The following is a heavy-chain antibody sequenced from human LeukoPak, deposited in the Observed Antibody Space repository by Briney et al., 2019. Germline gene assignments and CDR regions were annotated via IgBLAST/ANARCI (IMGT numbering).Heavy chain of an antibody. Sequence: SETLSLTCTVSLDSTTSNFWSWVRQPPGKGLEWIGEIHRSGSPNYNPFLQSRVTISIDRSRNQIVLELSSVTAADTAVYYCAREILGGFNPGAYWGQGTLVTVSS. D-gene: IGHD1-14*01. CDR2: IHRSGSP. CDR3: AREILGGFNPGAY. V-gene: IGHV4-4*02. CDR1: LDSTTSNF. J-gene: IGHJ4*02.